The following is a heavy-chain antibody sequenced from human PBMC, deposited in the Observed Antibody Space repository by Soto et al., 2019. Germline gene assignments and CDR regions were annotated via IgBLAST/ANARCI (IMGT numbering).Heavy chain of an antibody. CDR2: IIPIFGTA. CDR3: AVRCDGTNCLGHFYY. V-gene: IGHV1-69*06. Sequence: QVQLVQSGAEVKKPGSSVKVSCRASGGTFNNYVINWVRQAPGQGLEWMAGIIPIFGTANYSQKFQGRVTITADKSTSSAYMELNSLRSEDTALYYCAVRCDGTNCLGHFYYWGQGTLVTVSS. D-gene: IGHD2-2*01. CDR1: GGTFNNYV. J-gene: IGHJ4*02.